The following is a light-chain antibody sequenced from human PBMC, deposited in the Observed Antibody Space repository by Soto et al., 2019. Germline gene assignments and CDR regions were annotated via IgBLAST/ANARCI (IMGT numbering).Light chain of an antibody. V-gene: IGKV1-5*01. CDR2: DAS. CDR3: QQDYSIHALT. Sequence: DIQMTQSPSTLSASVGDRVTITCRANQSISSWLAWYQQKPGKAPKLLIYDASSLESGVPSRFSGSGSGTEFTLTISSLQPDDFATYYCQQDYSIHALTFGPGTKVDIK. J-gene: IGKJ1*01. CDR1: QSISSW.